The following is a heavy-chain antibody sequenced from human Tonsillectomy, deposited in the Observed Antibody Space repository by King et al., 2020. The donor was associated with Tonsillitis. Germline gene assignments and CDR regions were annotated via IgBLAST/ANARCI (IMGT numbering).Heavy chain of an antibody. CDR1: GFSLSTSGVG. CDR2: IYWNDDK. Sequence: LKESGPTLVKPTQTLTLTCTFSGFSLSTSGVGVGWIRQPPGTALEWLALIYWNDDKRYSPSLKSRLTITKDTSKNQVVLTMTNMDPVDTATYYCAHAGHVVGTAIRHAFDTWGQGTMVTASS. J-gene: IGHJ3*02. CDR3: AHAGHVVGTAIRHAFDT. D-gene: IGHD2-21*02. V-gene: IGHV2-5*01.